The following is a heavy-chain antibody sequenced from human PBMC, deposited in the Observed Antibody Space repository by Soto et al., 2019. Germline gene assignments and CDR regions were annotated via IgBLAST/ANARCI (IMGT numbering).Heavy chain of an antibody. V-gene: IGHV3-30*18. D-gene: IGHD2-2*01. CDR1: GFTFSSYG. CDR3: AKDPYCSSISCPSGV. CDR2: ISYDGSNK. Sequence: PGGSLRLSCAASGFTFSSYGMHWVRQAPGKGLEWVAVISYDGSNKYYADSVKGRFTISRDNSKNTLYLQMNSLRAEDTAVYYCAKDPYCSSISCPSGVWGQGTTVTVPS. J-gene: IGHJ6*02.